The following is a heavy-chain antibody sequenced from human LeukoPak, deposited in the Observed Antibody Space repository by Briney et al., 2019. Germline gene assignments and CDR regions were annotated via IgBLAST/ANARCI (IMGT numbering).Heavy chain of an antibody. V-gene: IGHV4-34*01. D-gene: IGHD2-2*02. Sequence: SETLSLTCSVSGGSISTYYWSWLRQPPGKGLEWIGEIDDSGSSNYNPSLKSRVTISVDTPKNQFSLKLTSVTAADTAVYYCVRGLYCSSTSCYKDYWGQGTLVTVSS. CDR3: VRGLYCSSTSCYKDY. CDR1: GGSISTYY. J-gene: IGHJ4*02. CDR2: IDDSGSS.